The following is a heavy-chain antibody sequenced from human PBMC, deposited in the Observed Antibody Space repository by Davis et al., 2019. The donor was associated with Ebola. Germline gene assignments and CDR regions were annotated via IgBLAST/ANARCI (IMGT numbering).Heavy chain of an antibody. D-gene: IGHD2-15*01. CDR2: INPSGGST. J-gene: IGHJ5*02. Sequence: AASVKVSCKASGYTFTSYYMHWVRQAPGQGLEWMGIINPSGGSTSYAQKFQGRVTMTRDTSTSTVYMELSSLRSEDTAVYYCARDLLGYCSGGSCYSGLSFDPWGQGTLVTVSS. CDR3: ARDLLGYCSGGSCYSGLSFDP. V-gene: IGHV1-46*01. CDR1: GYTFTSYY.